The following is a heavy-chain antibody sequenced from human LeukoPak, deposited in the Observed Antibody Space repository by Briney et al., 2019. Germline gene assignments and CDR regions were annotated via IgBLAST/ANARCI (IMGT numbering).Heavy chain of an antibody. CDR2: IIPIFGTA. J-gene: IGHJ6*02. D-gene: IGHD1-14*01. CDR3: ARERAGRYYGMDV. Sequence: SVKVSCKASGGTFSSYAISWVRQAPGRGLEWMGGIIPIFGTANYAQKFQGRVTITADESTSTAYMELSSLRSEDTAVYYCARERAGRYYGMDVWGQGTTVTVSS. CDR1: GGTFSSYA. V-gene: IGHV1-69*01.